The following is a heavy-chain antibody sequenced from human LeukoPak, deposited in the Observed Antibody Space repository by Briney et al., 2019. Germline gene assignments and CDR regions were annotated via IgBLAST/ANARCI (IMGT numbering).Heavy chain of an antibody. D-gene: IGHD5-12*01. CDR3: AKNGAYSGYDYIDY. CDR2: ITGSGDDT. V-gene: IGHV3-23*01. J-gene: IGHJ4*02. CDR1: GFTFSSYA. Sequence: PGGSLRLSCAASGFTFSSYAMSWVRQAPGKGLEWVSDITGSGDDTDYADSVKGRFTVSRDSSRNTLYLQINSLRAEDTAVYYCAKNGAYSGYDYIDYWGQGTLVTVSS.